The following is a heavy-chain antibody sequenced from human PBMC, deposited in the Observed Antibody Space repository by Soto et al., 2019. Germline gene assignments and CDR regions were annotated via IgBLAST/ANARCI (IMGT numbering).Heavy chain of an antibody. Sequence: GSLRLSCAASGFTFSNFWMSWVRQAPGKGLEWVANINQDGSEKYYVDSVKGRFTISRDNAKNSLYLQMNSLRAEDMAVYFCASYSGSYSFDFWGQGTLVTVSS. CDR3: ASYSGSYSFDF. D-gene: IGHD1-26*01. V-gene: IGHV3-7*03. CDR2: INQDGSEK. CDR1: GFTFSNFW. J-gene: IGHJ4*02.